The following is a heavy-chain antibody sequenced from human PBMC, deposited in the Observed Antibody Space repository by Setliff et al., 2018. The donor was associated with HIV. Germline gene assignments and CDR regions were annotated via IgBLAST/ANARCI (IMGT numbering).Heavy chain of an antibody. V-gene: IGHV3-48*04. J-gene: IGHJ6*03. D-gene: IGHD6-19*01. CDR3: ARDAEDSSGSYYYYYYMDV. CDR1: GFTFSSYS. CDR2: ISKESTTL. Sequence: PGGSLRLSCAASGFTFSSYSMNWVRQAPGEGLVWVSHISKESTTLYADSVKGRFTISRDNAKNSLYLQMNSLRAEDTAVYYCARDAEDSSGSYYYYYYMDVWGKGTTVTVSS.